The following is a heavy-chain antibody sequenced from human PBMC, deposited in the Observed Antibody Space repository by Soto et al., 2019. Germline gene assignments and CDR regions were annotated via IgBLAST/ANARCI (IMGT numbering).Heavy chain of an antibody. Sequence: ASVKVSCKASGYTFTSYDINWVRQATGQGLEWMGWMNPNSGNTGYAQKFQGRVTMTRNTSISTAYMELSSLRSEDTAVYYCARFKGGTIFGVVRVYYGMEVWGQGTTVTVSS. D-gene: IGHD3-3*01. CDR1: GYTFTSYD. CDR2: MNPNSGNT. CDR3: ARFKGGTIFGVVRVYYGMEV. V-gene: IGHV1-8*01. J-gene: IGHJ6*02.